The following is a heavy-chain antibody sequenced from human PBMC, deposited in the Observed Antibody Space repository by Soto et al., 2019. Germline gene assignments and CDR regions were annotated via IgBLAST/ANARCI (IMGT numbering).Heavy chain of an antibody. CDR2: SSATGAGT. Sequence: HPGGSLRLSCAASGFTFSSYGMTWVRQAPGKWLEWVSFSSATGAGTYYADSVKGRFTISRDNSKNTLYLQMTSLRADDTAVYYCAKDRRAGGNYGFYSDFWGQGALVNVSS. V-gene: IGHV3-23*01. CDR1: GFTFSSYG. D-gene: IGHD1-7*01. J-gene: IGHJ4*02. CDR3: AKDRRAGGNYGFYSDF.